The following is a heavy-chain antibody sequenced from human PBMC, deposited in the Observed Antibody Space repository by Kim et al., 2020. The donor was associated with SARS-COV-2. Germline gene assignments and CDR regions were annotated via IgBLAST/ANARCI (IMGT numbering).Heavy chain of an antibody. CDR1: GFTFSSYG. D-gene: IGHD6-6*01. Sequence: GGSLRLSCAASGFTFSSYGMHWVRQAPGKGLEWVAVIWYDGSNKYYADSVKGRFTISRDNSKNTLYLQMNSVRAEDTAVYYCARAACSRSSRYYYYGLDVWGQGTTVTVSS. CDR2: IWYDGSNK. CDR3: ARAACSRSSRYYYYGLDV. J-gene: IGHJ6*02. V-gene: IGHV3-33*01.